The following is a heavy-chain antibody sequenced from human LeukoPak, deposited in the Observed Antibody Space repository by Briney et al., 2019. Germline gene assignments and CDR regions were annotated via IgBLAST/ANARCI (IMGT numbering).Heavy chain of an antibody. V-gene: IGHV3-66*01. CDR2: IYSGGST. J-gene: IGHJ4*02. D-gene: IGHD3-22*01. Sequence: GGSLRLSCAASEFSVGSNYMTWVRQAPGKGLEWVSLIYSGGSTYYADSVKGRFTISRDNSKNTLYLQMNGLRAEDTAVYYCARESESYDSSGSTFAYWGQGTLVTVSS. CDR1: EFSVGSNY. CDR3: ARESESYDSSGSTFAY.